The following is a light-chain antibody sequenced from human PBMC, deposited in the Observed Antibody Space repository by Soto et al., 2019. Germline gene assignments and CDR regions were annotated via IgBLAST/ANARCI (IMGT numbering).Light chain of an antibody. J-gene: IGKJ2*01. Sequence: ENVLTQSPGTLSLSPGERATLSCRASQSVSSSYLTWSQQKPGQAPRLLIYGASSRATDIPDRFSGSGSGTDFTLTISRLEPEDFEVYYCQQYDSSPVTFGQGTKLEIK. CDR3: QQYDSSPVT. CDR2: GAS. V-gene: IGKV3-20*01. CDR1: QSVSSSY.